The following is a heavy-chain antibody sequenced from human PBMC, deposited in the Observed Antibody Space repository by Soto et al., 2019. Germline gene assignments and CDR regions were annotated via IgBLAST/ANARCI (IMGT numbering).Heavy chain of an antibody. V-gene: IGHV3-66*01. CDR1: GFTVSSNY. Sequence: GGSLRLSCAASGFTVSSNYMSWVRQAPGKGLEWVSVIYSGGSTYYADSVKGRFTISRDNSKNTLYLQMNSLRAEDTAVYYCARSMIYSSGWWTYDYWGQGTLVTVSS. J-gene: IGHJ4*02. D-gene: IGHD6-19*01. CDR3: ARSMIYSSGWWTYDY. CDR2: IYSGGST.